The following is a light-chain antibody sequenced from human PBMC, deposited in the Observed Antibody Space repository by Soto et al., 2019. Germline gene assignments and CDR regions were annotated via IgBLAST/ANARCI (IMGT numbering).Light chain of an antibody. CDR1: SSDVGSYNR. CDR3: ISYRSSSTWV. V-gene: IGLV2-18*02. Sequence: QSVLTQPPSVSGSPGQSVTISCTGTSSDVGSYNRVSWYQQPPGTAPKLIIYEVSNRPSGVPDRFSGSKSGNTASLTISGLQAEDEADYYCISYRSSSTWVFGGGTKLTVL. CDR2: EVS. J-gene: IGLJ3*02.